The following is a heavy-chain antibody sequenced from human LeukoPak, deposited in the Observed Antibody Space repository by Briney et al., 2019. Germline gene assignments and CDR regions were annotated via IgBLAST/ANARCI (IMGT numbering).Heavy chain of an antibody. V-gene: IGHV3-74*01. Sequence: GGSLRLSCAASGFTFSSYWMHWVRQAPGKGLVWVSRINSDGSSTSYADSVKGRFTISRDNAKNTLYLQMNSLRAEDTAAYYCAREVRDYYGSASDIWGQGTMVTVSS. CDR2: INSDGSST. CDR3: AREVRDYYGSASDI. D-gene: IGHD3-10*01. CDR1: GFTFSSYW. J-gene: IGHJ3*02.